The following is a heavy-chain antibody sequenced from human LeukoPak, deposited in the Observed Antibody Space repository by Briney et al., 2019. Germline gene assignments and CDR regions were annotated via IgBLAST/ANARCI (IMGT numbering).Heavy chain of an antibody. J-gene: IGHJ6*02. CDR3: ARGGEHDYGETFFWKPMDV. CDR1: GFTFSSYG. D-gene: IGHD4-17*01. CDR2: SSHDGTVD. Sequence: GGSLRLSCAASGFTFSSYGMHWVRQAPGKGLQWVAFSSHDGTVDYYPDSVRGRFTISRDNSKNTLDLQLNSLRPDDTAVYFCARGGEHDYGETFFWKPMDVWGQGTTVTVSS. V-gene: IGHV3-30*19.